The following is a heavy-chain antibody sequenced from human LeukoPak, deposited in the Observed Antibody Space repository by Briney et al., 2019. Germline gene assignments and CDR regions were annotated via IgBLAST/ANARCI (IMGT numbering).Heavy chain of an antibody. V-gene: IGHV4-38-2*02. CDR1: GYSISSGYY. Sequence: SETLSLTCTVSGYSISSGYYWGWIRQPPGKGLEWIGSIYHSGSTYYNPSLKSRVTISVDTSKNQFSLKLSSVTAADTAVYYCARDGPLTISSGNWFDPWGQGTLVTVSS. CDR2: IYHSGST. CDR3: ARDGPLTISSGNWFDP. D-gene: IGHD3-3*01. J-gene: IGHJ5*02.